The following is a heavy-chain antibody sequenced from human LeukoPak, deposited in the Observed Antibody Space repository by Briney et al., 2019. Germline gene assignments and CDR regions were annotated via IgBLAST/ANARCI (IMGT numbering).Heavy chain of an antibody. J-gene: IGHJ4*02. V-gene: IGHV1-2*02. CDR3: ATLEPEPGDFGGLAY. CDR1: RYTFTDYY. D-gene: IGHD4-17*01. CDR2: INPNSGGT. Sequence: GASVKVSCKASRYTFTDYYVHWVRQAPGQGLEWMGWINPNSGGTHYAQNFQGRVTMTRDTSISTAHLELSRLRSDDTAVYYCATLEPEPGDFGGLAYWGQGTLVTVSS.